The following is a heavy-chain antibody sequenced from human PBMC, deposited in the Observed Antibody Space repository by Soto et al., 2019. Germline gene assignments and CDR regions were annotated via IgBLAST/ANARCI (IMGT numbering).Heavy chain of an antibody. D-gene: IGHD2-2*01. V-gene: IGHV1-18*01. CDR2: ISAYNGNT. J-gene: IGHJ6*02. Sequence: ASVTVSCTASGYTFTSYGISWVRQAPGQGLEWMGWISAYNGNTNYAQKLQGRVTMTTDTSTSTAYMELRSLRSDDTAVYYCARGDIVVVPAEYYYYGMDVWGQGTTVTVSS. CDR3: ARGDIVVVPAEYYYYGMDV. CDR1: GYTFTSYG.